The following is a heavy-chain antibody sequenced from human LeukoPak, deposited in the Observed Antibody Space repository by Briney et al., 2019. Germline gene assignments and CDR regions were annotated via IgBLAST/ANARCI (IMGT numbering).Heavy chain of an antibody. CDR1: GFTFSNYA. Sequence: PGGSLRLSCAASGFTFSNYAMNWVREAPGKGLEWVAFIRYDGSNKYYTDSVKGRFTISRDNSKNTLYLQMNSLRPEDTAVYYCAKGGGTGYSSSWYSNWGQGTLVTVSS. CDR2: IRYDGSNK. CDR3: AKGGGTGYSSSWYSN. D-gene: IGHD6-13*01. J-gene: IGHJ4*02. V-gene: IGHV3-30*02.